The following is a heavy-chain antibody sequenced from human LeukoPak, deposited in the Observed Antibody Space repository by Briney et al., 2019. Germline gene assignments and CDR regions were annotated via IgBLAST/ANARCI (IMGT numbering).Heavy chain of an antibody. J-gene: IGHJ4*02. CDR2: ISYDGSNK. CDR1: GFTFSSYA. CDR3: ARARGIAAADDFDY. V-gene: IGHV3-30-3*01. D-gene: IGHD6-13*01. Sequence: GGSLRLSCAASGFTFSSYAMYWVRQAPGKGLEWVAVISYDGSNKYYADSVKGRFTISRDNSKNTLYLQMNSLRAEDTAVYYCARARGIAAADDFDYWGQGTLVTVSS.